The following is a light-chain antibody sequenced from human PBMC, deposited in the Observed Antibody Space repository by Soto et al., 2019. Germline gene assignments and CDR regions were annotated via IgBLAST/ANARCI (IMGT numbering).Light chain of an antibody. CDR3: CSYADNHILL. CDR1: SSDVGSYNL. CDR2: EGS. J-gene: IGLJ3*02. Sequence: QSALTQPASVSGSPGQSITISCTGTSSDVGSYNLVSWYQHHPGKAPKLIIYEGSKRPSGISNRFSGSKSGNTASPTISGLQAEDEADFHCCSYADNHILLFGGGTKLTVL. V-gene: IGLV2-23*01.